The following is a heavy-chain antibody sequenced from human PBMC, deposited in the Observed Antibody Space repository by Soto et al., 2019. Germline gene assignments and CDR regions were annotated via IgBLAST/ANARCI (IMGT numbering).Heavy chain of an antibody. CDR2: IHNTGSP. D-gene: IGHD1-26*01. CDR3: ARSRHSGSYFFDY. J-gene: IGHJ4*02. CDR1: GGSISSGDYY. V-gene: IGHV4-30-4*01. Sequence: SETLSLTCTVSGGSISSGDYYWTWIRQPPGKGLEWIAYIHNTGSPYYNLSLKSRLTISLDTSKDQFSLRLSSVTAADTAVYYCARSRHSGSYFFDYWGQGILVTVSS.